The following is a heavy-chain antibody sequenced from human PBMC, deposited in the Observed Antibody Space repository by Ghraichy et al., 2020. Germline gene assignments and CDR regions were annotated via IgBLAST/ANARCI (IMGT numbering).Heavy chain of an antibody. D-gene: IGHD3-3*01. J-gene: IGHJ5*02. CDR3: ARVPETIFGVVIGWRPSYWFDP. V-gene: IGHV4-31*03. CDR1: GGSISSGGYY. Sequence: SETLSLTCTVSGGSISSGGYYWSWIRQHPGKGLEWIGYIYYSGSTYYNPSLKSRVTISVDTSKNQFSLKLSSVTAADTAVYYCARVPETIFGVVIGWRPSYWFDPWAQGTLVTVSP. CDR2: IYYSGST.